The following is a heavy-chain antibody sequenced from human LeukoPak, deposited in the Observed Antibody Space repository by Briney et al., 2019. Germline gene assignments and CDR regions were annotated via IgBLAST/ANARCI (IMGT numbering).Heavy chain of an antibody. V-gene: IGHV3-7*03. D-gene: IGHD3-10*01. CDR3: ARAILSIRGVKTPQFDY. Sequence: PGGSLRLSCAASGFTFSSYWMSWVRQAPGKGLEWVANIKQDGSEKYSVDSVKGRFTISRDNAKNSLYLQMNSLRAEDTAVYYCARAILSIRGVKTPQFDYWGQGTLVTVSS. CDR1: GFTFSSYW. J-gene: IGHJ4*02. CDR2: IKQDGSEK.